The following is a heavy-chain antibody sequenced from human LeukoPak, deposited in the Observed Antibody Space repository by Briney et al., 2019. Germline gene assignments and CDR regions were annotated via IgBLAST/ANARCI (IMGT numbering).Heavy chain of an antibody. CDR3: VRVLRPMASQYYFDY. J-gene: IGHJ4*02. V-gene: IGHV4-59*01. Sequence: SETLSLTCTVSGASINTYYWSWIRHPPGKGLEWIGYIYYSGTTSYNPSLKTRVTISIDTSKNQFSLKLSSVTAADTAVYYCVRVLRPMASQYYFDYWGQGTLVSVSS. D-gene: IGHD3-10*01. CDR2: IYYSGTT. CDR1: GASINTYY.